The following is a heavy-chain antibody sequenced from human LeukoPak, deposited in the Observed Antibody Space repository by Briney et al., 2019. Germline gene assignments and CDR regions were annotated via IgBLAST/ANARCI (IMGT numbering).Heavy chain of an antibody. Sequence: GGSLRLSCAVSGLIFRSYWMSWVRQAPGKGLEWVANINQDGSEKYFADSVKGRLTISRDNAKNSLHLQMNTLRAEDTAVYYCARERDGRFFDYWGQGTLVTVSS. CDR2: INQDGSEK. CDR3: ARERDGRFFDY. V-gene: IGHV3-7*01. J-gene: IGHJ4*02. D-gene: IGHD5-24*01. CDR1: GLIFRSYW.